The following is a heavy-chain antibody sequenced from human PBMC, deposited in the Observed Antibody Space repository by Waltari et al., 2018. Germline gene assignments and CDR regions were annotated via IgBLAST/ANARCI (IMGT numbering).Heavy chain of an antibody. J-gene: IGHJ4*02. CDR3: ASHSSSRLFDY. CDR2: IYHSGST. V-gene: IGHV4-38-2*01. Sequence: QVQLQESGPGLVKPSETLSLTCAVSGYSISSGYYWGAIRQHPGKGLEWIGSIYHSGSTYYNPSLKSRVTISVDTSKNQFSLKLSSVTAADTAVYYCASHSSSRLFDYWGQGTLVTVSS. CDR1: GYSISSGYY. D-gene: IGHD6-13*01.